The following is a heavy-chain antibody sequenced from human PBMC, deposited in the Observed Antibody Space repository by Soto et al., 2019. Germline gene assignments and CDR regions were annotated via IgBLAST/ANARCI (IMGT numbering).Heavy chain of an antibody. D-gene: IGHD5-18*01. CDR1: GFTFSSYA. CDR2: ISYDGSNK. Sequence: GGSLRLSCAASGFTFSSYAMHWVRQAPGKGLEWVAVISYDGSNKYYADSVKGRFTISRDNSKNTLYLQMNSLRAEDTAVYYWAREDTAMVTYGMAVWGQGTTVTVSS. J-gene: IGHJ6*02. V-gene: IGHV3-30-3*01. CDR3: AREDTAMVTYGMAV.